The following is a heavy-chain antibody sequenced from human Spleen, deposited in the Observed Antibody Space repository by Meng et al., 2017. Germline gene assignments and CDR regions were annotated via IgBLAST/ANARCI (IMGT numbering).Heavy chain of an antibody. Sequence: GESLKISCAASGFTFSSYAMSWVRQAPGRGLEWVSVIGGGGGSTYYADSVKGRFTISRDNSKNTLYLQMNSLRAEDTAVYYCAKSVDTAMVYYYYGMDVWGQGTTVTVSS. CDR1: GFTFSSYA. V-gene: IGHV3-23*01. CDR2: IGGGGGST. D-gene: IGHD5-18*01. J-gene: IGHJ6*02. CDR3: AKSVDTAMVYYYYGMDV.